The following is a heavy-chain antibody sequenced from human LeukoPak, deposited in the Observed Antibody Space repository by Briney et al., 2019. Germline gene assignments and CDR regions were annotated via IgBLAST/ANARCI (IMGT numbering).Heavy chain of an antibody. CDR1: GFTFSSYS. D-gene: IGHD6-19*01. V-gene: IGHV3-21*01. Sequence: GGSLRLSCAASGFTFSSYSMNWVRQAPGKGLEWVSFISSSRSYIYYADSVKGRFTISRDNSKNTLYLQMNSLRAEDTAVYYCARVLEATYSSAAFDIWGQGTMVTVSS. J-gene: IGHJ3*02. CDR3: ARVLEATYSSAAFDI. CDR2: ISSSRSYI.